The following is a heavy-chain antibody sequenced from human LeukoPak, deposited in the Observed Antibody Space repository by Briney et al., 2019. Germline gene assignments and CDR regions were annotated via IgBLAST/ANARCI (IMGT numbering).Heavy chain of an antibody. CDR2: IYHSGST. CDR1: GGSISSGGYN. CDR3: ARSLPSAGDYYMDV. D-gene: IGHD3-10*01. J-gene: IGHJ6*03. V-gene: IGHV4-30-2*01. Sequence: SETLSLTCTVSGGSISSGGYNWSWIRQPPGKGLEWIGYIYHSGSTYYNPSLRSRVTISVDTSKNQFSLKLSSVTAADTAVYYCARSLPSAGDYYMDVWGKGTTVTVSS.